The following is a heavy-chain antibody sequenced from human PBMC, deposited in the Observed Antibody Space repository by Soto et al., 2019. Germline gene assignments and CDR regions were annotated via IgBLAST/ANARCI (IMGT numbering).Heavy chain of an antibody. J-gene: IGHJ3*02. Sequence: SETLSLTCAVSGGSVSSGSYYWSWTRQPPGKGLEWIGYIYYIGSTNYNPSLKSRVTISVDTSKDQFSLKLSSVTAADTAVYYCARDKWLLDAFDIWGQGTMVTVSS. CDR1: GGSVSSGSYY. V-gene: IGHV4-61*01. CDR3: ARDKWLLDAFDI. CDR2: IYYIGST. D-gene: IGHD3-22*01.